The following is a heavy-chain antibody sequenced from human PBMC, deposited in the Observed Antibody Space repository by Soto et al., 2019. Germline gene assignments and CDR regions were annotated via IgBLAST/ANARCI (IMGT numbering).Heavy chain of an antibody. V-gene: IGHV4-59*01. D-gene: IGHD7-27*01. Sequence: QVQLQESGPGLVKPSETLSLTCTVSGGFISSYYWSWIRQPPGKGLEWIGYIFYSGSTNYNPSLXRXVXIXXDTSKNQFSLKLSSVTAADTAVYYCARRWGTSFDFWGQGTLVTVSS. J-gene: IGHJ4*02. CDR3: ARRWGTSFDF. CDR2: IFYSGST. CDR1: GGFISSYY.